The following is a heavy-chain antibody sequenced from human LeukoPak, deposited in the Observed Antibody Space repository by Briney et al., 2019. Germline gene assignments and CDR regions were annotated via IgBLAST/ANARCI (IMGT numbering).Heavy chain of an antibody. CDR3: ARGGRRPGFTIFGVVIDPFDY. V-gene: IGHV1-18*01. CDR2: ISAYNGNT. J-gene: IGHJ4*02. Sequence: GASVKVSCKASGYTFTSYGISWVRQAPGQGLEWMGWISAYNGNTNYAQKLQGRVTMTTDTSTSTAYMELGSLRSDDTAVYYCARGGRRPGFTIFGVVIDPFDYWGQGTLVTVSS. D-gene: IGHD3-3*01. CDR1: GYTFTSYG.